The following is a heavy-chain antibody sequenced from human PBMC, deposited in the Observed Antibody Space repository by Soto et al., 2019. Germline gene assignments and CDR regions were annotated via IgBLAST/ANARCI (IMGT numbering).Heavy chain of an antibody. Sequence: PSETLSLTCAVSGGSISSSNWWSWVRQPPGKGLEWIGEIYHSGSTNYNPSLKSRVTISVDKSKNQFSLKLSSVTAADTAVYYCARDLNYYGSGSTGLGWGQGTLVTVSS. D-gene: IGHD3-10*01. V-gene: IGHV4-4*02. CDR3: ARDLNYYGSGSTGLG. J-gene: IGHJ4*02. CDR1: GGSISSSNW. CDR2: IYHSGST.